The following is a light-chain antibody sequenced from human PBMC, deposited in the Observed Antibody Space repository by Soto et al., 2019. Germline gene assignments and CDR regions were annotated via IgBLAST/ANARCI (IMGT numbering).Light chain of an antibody. CDR2: QAS. Sequence: DIQMTQSPSTLSASVGDRVPITCRASQSISVWLAWYQKKAGKAPKLLVYQASNLQSGVPSRFIGSGSGTEFTLTISTLQPEDFATYYCQRYNSYPITFGGGTKVEIK. J-gene: IGKJ4*01. V-gene: IGKV1-5*03. CDR1: QSISVW. CDR3: QRYNSYPIT.